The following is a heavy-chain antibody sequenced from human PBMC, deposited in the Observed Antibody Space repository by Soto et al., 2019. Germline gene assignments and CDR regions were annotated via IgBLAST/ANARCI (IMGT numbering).Heavy chain of an antibody. J-gene: IGHJ4*02. CDR2: ISSSGDIT. V-gene: IGHV3-11*01. CDR1: GFTFSDYY. D-gene: IGHD3-22*01. CDR3: ARDLGYYASDGYFDY. Sequence: GGSLRLSCAASGFTFSDYYMSWIRQAPGKGLEWVSYISSSGDITYYADSVKGRFTISRDNAKNSLYLQLNSLRAEDTAVYYCARDLGYYASDGYFDYWGQGTVVTVSS.